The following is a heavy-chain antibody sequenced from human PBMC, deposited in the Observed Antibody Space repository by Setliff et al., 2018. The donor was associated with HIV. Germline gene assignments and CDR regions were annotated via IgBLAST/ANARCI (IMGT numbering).Heavy chain of an antibody. Sequence: GASVKVSCKASGYPFTSYYMHWVRQAPGQGLEWMGIINPTGGSTSYAQKFQGRVTMTTDTSTSTVYMELSSLRSEDTAMYYCAPVSSGWFDPWGQGTLVTVSS. D-gene: IGHD2-2*01. CDR2: INPTGGST. CDR1: GYPFTSYY. V-gene: IGHV1-46*01. CDR3: APVSSGWFDP. J-gene: IGHJ5*02.